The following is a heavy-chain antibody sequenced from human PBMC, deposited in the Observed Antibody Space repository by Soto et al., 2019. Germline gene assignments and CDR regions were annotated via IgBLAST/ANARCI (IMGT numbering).Heavy chain of an antibody. V-gene: IGHV1-46*03. CDR1: GYTFTSYY. D-gene: IGHD2-15*01. J-gene: IGHJ4*02. CDR2: INPSGGST. Sequence: ASVKVSCKASGYTFTSYYMHWVRQAPGQGLEWMGIINPSGGSTSYAQKFQGRVTMTRDTSTSTVYMELSSLRSEDTAVYYCATDGYCSGGSCYPQLFDYWGQGTLVTVSS. CDR3: ATDGYCSGGSCYPQLFDY.